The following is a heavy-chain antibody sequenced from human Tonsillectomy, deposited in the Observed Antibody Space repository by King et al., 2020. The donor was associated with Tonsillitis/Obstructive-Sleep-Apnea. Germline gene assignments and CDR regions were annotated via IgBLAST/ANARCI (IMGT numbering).Heavy chain of an antibody. Sequence: VQLVESGAEVKKPGASVKVSCKASGYTFTSYYMHWVRHAPGQGLAWMGIINPSVVSTSDAQKVKGRVTMTSDTTTSTVYMELSSLRSEDTAVYYCARQAVVGARTTDFDYWGQGTLVTVSS. V-gene: IGHV1-46*01. CDR2: INPSVVST. CDR3: ARQAVVGARTTDFDY. CDR1: GYTFTSYY. J-gene: IGHJ4*02. D-gene: IGHD1-26*01.